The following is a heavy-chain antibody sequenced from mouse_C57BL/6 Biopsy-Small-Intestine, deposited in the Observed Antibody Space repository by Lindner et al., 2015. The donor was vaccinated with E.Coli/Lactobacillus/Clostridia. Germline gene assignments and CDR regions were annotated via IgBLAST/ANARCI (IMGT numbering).Heavy chain of an antibody. Sequence: VQLQESGGDLVKPGGSLKLSCAASGFTFSSYGMSLVRQTPDKRLEWVATISSGGSYTYYPDSVKGRFTISRDNAKNTLYLQMSSLESEDTAMYYCARLKGYYAMDYWGQGTSVTVSS. V-gene: IGHV5-6*01. CDR2: ISSGGSYT. CDR1: GFTFSSYG. D-gene: IGHD1-3*01. CDR3: ARLKGYYAMDY. J-gene: IGHJ4*01.